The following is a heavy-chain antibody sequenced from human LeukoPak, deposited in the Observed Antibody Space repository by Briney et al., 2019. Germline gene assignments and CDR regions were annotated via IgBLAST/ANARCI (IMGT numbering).Heavy chain of an antibody. J-gene: IGHJ4*02. V-gene: IGHV2-5*02. CDR3: AHRDLLTVTTGFDY. CDR2: IYWDDVN. D-gene: IGHD4-11*01. CDR1: GFSLSTNGVG. Sequence: SGPTLVKPTQTLTLTCTFSGFSLSTNGVGVGWIPQPPGKALEWLALIYWDDVNRYSPSLKSRLTITKDTSKNQVVLTMTNMDPVDTATYYCAHRDLLTVTTGFDYWGQGTLVTVSS.